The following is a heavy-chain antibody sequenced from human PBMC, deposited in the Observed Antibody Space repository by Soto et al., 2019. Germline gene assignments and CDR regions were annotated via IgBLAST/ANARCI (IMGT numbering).Heavy chain of an antibody. D-gene: IGHD3-22*01. CDR2: IYHTGNA. CDR3: ARDFFDSSDYTTNWFDP. Sequence: ASETLSLTCSVSGDSIRNSRFYWAWIRQPPGEGLEWIGSIYHTGNAYYNPSLKSRVTISVDTSKNQFSLKLTSVTAADAALYYCARDFFDSSDYTTNWFDPWGQGTLVTVSS. CDR1: GDSIRNSRFY. V-gene: IGHV4-39*01. J-gene: IGHJ5*02.